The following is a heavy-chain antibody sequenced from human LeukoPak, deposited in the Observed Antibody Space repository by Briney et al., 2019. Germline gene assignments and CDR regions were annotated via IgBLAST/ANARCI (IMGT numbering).Heavy chain of an antibody. D-gene: IGHD6-13*01. Sequence: GGSLRLSCAASGFTFSDYYMSWLRHAPGKGLEWLSYISSSSSYTNYADSVKGRFTISRDNAKNSLYLQMNSLRAEDTSVYDCARGTPDSYYSSSWHYYFDYWGQGTLVTVSS. CDR2: ISSSSSYT. V-gene: IGHV3-11*06. J-gene: IGHJ4*02. CDR1: GFTFSDYY. CDR3: ARGTPDSYYSSSWHYYFDY.